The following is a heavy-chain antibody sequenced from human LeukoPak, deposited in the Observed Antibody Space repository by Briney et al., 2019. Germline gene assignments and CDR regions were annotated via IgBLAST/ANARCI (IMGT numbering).Heavy chain of an antibody. CDR3: ARDPAY. Sequence: GGTLRLSCASSGFTFSRYVLTWVRQAPGRGLEWVSAIGVSGGSTFYADSVKGRFTISRDNSENTLYLQMNSLRAEDTAVYYCARDPAYWGQGTLVTVSS. CDR1: GFTFSRYV. CDR2: IGVSGGST. J-gene: IGHJ4*02. V-gene: IGHV3-23*01.